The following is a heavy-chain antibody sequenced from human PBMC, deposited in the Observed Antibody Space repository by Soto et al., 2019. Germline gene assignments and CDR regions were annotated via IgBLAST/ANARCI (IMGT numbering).Heavy chain of an antibody. D-gene: IGHD6-13*01. V-gene: IGHV3-7*03. Sequence: GGSLRLSCAASGFTFSHAWMSWVRQAPGKGLEWVANIKQDGSEKYYVDSVRGRFTISRDNAKNSLYLQMNSLRAEDTAVYYCAGGSSWPQDYWGQGTLVTVSS. CDR3: AGGSSWPQDY. J-gene: IGHJ4*02. CDR2: IKQDGSEK. CDR1: GFTFSHAW.